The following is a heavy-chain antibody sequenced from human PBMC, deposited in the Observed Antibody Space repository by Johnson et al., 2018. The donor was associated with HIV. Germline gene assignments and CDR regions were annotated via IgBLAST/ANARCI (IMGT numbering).Heavy chain of an antibody. J-gene: IGHJ3*02. D-gene: IGHD3-10*01. V-gene: IGHV3-13*01. CDR2: IGAAGDT. CDR1: GFTFSRYD. CDR3: ARRSVRDDAIDI. Sequence: VQLVESGGGLVQPGGSLRLSCAASGFTFSRYDMHWVRQVTGKGLEWVSAIGAAGDTYYSDSVKGRITISRENAKNSLYLQMNSLRVGDTAIYYCARRSVRDDAIDIWGQGTLVTVSS.